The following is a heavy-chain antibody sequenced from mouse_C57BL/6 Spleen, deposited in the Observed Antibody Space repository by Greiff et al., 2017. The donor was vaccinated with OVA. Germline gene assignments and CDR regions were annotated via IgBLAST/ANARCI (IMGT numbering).Heavy chain of an antibody. Sequence: EVHLVESGEGLVKPGGSLKLSCAASGFTFSSYAMSWVRQTPEKRLEWVAYISSGGDYIYYADTVKGRFTISRDNARNTLYLQMSSLKSEDTAMYYCTRGDGNYDFDYWGQGTTLTVSS. V-gene: IGHV5-9-1*02. J-gene: IGHJ2*01. CDR1: GFTFSSYA. D-gene: IGHD2-1*01. CDR2: ISSGGDYI. CDR3: TRGDGNYDFDY.